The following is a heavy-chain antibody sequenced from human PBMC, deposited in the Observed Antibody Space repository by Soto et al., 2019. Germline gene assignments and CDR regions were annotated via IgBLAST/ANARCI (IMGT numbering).Heavy chain of an antibody. CDR1: EFIFSSYR. V-gene: IGHV3-74*01. J-gene: IGHJ3*02. D-gene: IGHD6-19*01. CDR2: ISSDGSST. Sequence: GGSLRLSCVASEFIFSSYRMHWVRQAPGKGLEWVSSISSDGSSTSYADSVKGRFTISRDNAKNTLYLQMNSLRAEDTAVYYCARGYSSGWFQVGAFDIWGQGTMVTVSS. CDR3: ARGYSSGWFQVGAFDI.